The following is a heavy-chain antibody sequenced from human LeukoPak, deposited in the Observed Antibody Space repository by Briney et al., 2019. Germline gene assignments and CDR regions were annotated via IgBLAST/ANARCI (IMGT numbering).Heavy chain of an antibody. CDR1: GGSITIDY. CDR2: IFTSGST. V-gene: IGHV4-4*07. J-gene: IGHJ5*02. D-gene: IGHD4/OR15-4a*01. CDR3: SRGGANDL. Sequence: SETLSLTCTVSGGSITIDYWGWIRQPAGKGLEWIGRIFTSGSTSYNPSLKSRVTMSLDTSKNQFSLKLSSVTAADTAVYFCSRGGANDLWGQGTLVTVSS.